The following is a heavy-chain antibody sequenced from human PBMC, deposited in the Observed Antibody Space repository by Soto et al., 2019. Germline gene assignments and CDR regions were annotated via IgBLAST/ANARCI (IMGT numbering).Heavy chain of an antibody. V-gene: IGHV4-4*01. J-gene: IGHJ5*02. D-gene: IGHD3-3*01. Sequence: PXVTLSLTCAVSRGSINSSNWWTWVRQTPGQGLEWIGEIYPSGTTNSNPSLKTRVTIPLDKSTNQFSLRLTSVTPADTAVCLFARKGWRCGVVRRGGLAPWGQ. CDR3: ARKGWRCGVVRRGGLAP. CDR1: RGSINSSNW. CDR2: IYPSGTT.